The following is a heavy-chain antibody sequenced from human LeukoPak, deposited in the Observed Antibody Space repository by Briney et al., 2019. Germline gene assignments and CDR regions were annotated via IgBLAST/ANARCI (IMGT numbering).Heavy chain of an antibody. D-gene: IGHD3-16*01. CDR1: GFTFSSYA. V-gene: IGHV3-23*01. Sequence: GGSLRLSCAASGFTFSSYALSWVRQAPGKGLEWVSSIPRNGGSTYYADSVKGRFTISRDNSKNTLYVQMNSLRVDDTAVYYCAKAPRFGAHAAEYFYYYMDVWDKGTTVTVSS. CDR3: AKAPRFGAHAAEYFYYYMDV. J-gene: IGHJ6*03. CDR2: IPRNGGST.